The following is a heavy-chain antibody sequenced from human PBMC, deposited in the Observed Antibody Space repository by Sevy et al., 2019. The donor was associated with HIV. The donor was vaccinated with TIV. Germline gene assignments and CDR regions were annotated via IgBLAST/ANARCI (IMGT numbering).Heavy chain of an antibody. CDR3: ARVRPGKGVDP. J-gene: IGHJ5*02. Sequence: GSLRLSCAASGFTVSSNYMSWVRQAPGKGLEWVSVIYSGGSTYYADSVKGRFTISRDNSKNTLYLQMNSLRAEDTAVYYCARVRPGKGVDPWGQGTLVTVSS. CDR1: GFTVSSNY. V-gene: IGHV3-53*01. CDR2: IYSGGST.